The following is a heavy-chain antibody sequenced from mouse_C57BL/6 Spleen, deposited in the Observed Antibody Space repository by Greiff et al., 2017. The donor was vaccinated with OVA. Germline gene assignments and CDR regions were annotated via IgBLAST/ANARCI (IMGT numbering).Heavy chain of an antibody. CDR3: TRGYGSPYWYFDV. CDR2: IDPETGGT. J-gene: IGHJ1*03. CDR1: GYTFTDYE. V-gene: IGHV1-15*01. D-gene: IGHD1-1*01. Sequence: QVQLKQSGAELVRPGASVTLSCKASGYTFTDYEMHWVKQTPVHGLEWIGAIDPETGGTAYNQKFKGKAILTADKSYSTAYMELRSLTSEDSAVYYCTRGYGSPYWYFDVWGTGTTVTVSS.